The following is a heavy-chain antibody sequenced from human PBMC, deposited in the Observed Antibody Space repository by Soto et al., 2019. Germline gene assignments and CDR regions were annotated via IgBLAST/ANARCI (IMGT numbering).Heavy chain of an antibody. CDR1: GFTFSSYG. CDR2: IWYDGSNK. CDR3: PRGPRLGDLSYYVGMGV. J-gene: IGHJ6*02. Sequence: GGSLRLSCAASGFTFSSYGMHWVRQAPGKGLEWGAVIWYDGSNKYYADSVKGRFTISRDNSKNRLYLQMNSLRAEDTAVYYRPRGPRLGDLSYYVGMGVWGRGTRVPASS. D-gene: IGHD3-10*01. V-gene: IGHV3-33*01.